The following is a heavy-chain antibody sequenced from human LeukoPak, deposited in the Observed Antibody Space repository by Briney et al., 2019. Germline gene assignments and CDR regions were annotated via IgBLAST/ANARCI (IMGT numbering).Heavy chain of an antibody. Sequence: GGSLRLSCAASGFTFSSYAMHWVRQAPGKGLEWVAVISYDGSNKYYADSVKGRFTISRDNSKNTLYPQMNSLRAEDTAVYYCATTANGVVVTDDAFDIWGQGTMVTVSS. CDR3: ATTANGVVVTDDAFDI. V-gene: IGHV3-30*04. J-gene: IGHJ3*02. D-gene: IGHD3-22*01. CDR2: ISYDGSNK. CDR1: GFTFSSYA.